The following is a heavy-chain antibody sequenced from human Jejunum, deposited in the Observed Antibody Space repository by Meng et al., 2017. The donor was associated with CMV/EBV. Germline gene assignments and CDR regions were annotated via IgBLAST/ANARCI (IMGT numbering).Heavy chain of an antibody. CDR1: FTFSTFA. CDR2: IYYGGGAT. J-gene: IGHJ3*02. D-gene: IGHD3-22*01. Sequence: FTFSTFAMGWVRQAPGEGLEWVSSIYYGGGATHYPDSVKGRFTISRDTSENTLYLQMSSLRVDDTALYYCAKGVTSGSTYRAFDILGQGAKVTVSS. CDR3: AKGVTSGSTYRAFDI. V-gene: IGHV3-23*03.